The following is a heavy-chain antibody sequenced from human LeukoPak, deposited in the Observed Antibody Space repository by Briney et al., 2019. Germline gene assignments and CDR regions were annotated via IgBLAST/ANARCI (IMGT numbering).Heavy chain of an antibody. V-gene: IGHV4-59*01. D-gene: IGHD3-22*01. CDR3: ARGAYYYDSSGLSKNWFDP. J-gene: IGHJ5*02. Sequence: SETLSLTCTVSGGSISSYYWSWIRQPPGKGLEWIGYINYSGSTNYNPSLKSRVTISVDTSKNQFSLKLSSVTAADTAVYYCARGAYYYDSSGLSKNWFDPWGQGTLVTVSS. CDR1: GGSISSYY. CDR2: INYSGST.